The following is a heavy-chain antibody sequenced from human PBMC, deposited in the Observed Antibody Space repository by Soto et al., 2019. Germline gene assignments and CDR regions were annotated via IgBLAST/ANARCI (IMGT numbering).Heavy chain of an antibody. V-gene: IGHV3-74*01. Sequence: SLRLSCAASVFTFSNDWMNWVRQGPGKGLEWVSRIISGGSRVSYADSVKGRFTIARDNAKNTLYLEMHSLTAEDTAVYYCARERTSKGGMDVWGQGTTVTVSS. CDR3: ARERTSKGGMDV. CDR2: IISGGSRV. J-gene: IGHJ6*02. CDR1: VFTFSNDW.